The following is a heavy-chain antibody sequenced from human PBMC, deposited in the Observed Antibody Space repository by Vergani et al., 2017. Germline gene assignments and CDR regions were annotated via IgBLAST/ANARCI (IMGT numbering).Heavy chain of an antibody. CDR2: ISYDGSNK. CDR3: AKDRRTYQIDY. J-gene: IGHJ4*02. Sequence: QVQLVESGGGVVQPGRSLRLSCAASGFTFSSYGMHWVRQAPGKGLEWVAVISYDGSNKYYADSVKGRFTISRDNSKNTLYLQMNSLRAEDTAVYYRAKDRRTYQIDYWGQGTLVTVSS. V-gene: IGHV3-30*18. D-gene: IGHD2-2*01. CDR1: GFTFSSYG.